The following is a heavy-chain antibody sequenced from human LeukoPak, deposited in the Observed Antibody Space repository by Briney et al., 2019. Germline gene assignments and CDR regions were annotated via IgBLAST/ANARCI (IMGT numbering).Heavy chain of an antibody. Sequence: PGGPLNPSGAPPGFPFGSFALSWARKAPGRGLEWVSAISGSGGSTYYADSVKGRFTISRDNSKNTLYLQMNSLRAEDTAVYYCAKDCPTWDSSSWTDYWGQGTLVTVSS. CDR2: ISGSGGST. J-gene: IGHJ4*02. D-gene: IGHD6-13*01. V-gene: IGHV3-23*01. CDR1: GFPFGSFA. CDR3: AKDCPTWDSSSWTDY.